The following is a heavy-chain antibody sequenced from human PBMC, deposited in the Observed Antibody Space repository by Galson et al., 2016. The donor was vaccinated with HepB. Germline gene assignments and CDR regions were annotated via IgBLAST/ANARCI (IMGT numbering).Heavy chain of an antibody. CDR1: EFVFSSHS. CDR2: ISSSGSST. V-gene: IGHV3-48*01. J-gene: IGHJ6*04. Sequence: SLRLSCAASEFVFSSHSMNWVRQAPGKGLEWVSYISSSGSSTLYADSVKGRFAISRDKAKNTLYLQMNSLRVDDTAVYYCARIGGNHFYSMDVWGTGTTVTVSS. CDR3: ARIGGNHFYSMDV.